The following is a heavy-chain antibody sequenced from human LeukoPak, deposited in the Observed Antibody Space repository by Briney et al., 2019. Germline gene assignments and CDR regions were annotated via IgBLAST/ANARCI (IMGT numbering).Heavy chain of an antibody. CDR3: ARECGDYEGYFDY. J-gene: IGHJ4*02. V-gene: IGHV3-74*01. CDR1: GFTLSDYY. CDR2: IKGDGSNT. Sequence: PGGSLRLSCAASGFTLSDYYMLWVRHAPGEGLVWVLHIKGDGSNTVYADSVRGRFTISRDNAKNTLYLQMNSLRAEDTAVYYCARECGDYEGYFDYWGQGTLVTVSS. D-gene: IGHD4-17*01.